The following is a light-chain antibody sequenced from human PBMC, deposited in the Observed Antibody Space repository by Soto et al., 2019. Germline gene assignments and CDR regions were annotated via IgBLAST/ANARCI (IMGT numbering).Light chain of an antibody. CDR3: QQYGSSPKT. J-gene: IGKJ1*01. CDR1: QTISSTY. CDR2: AAS. V-gene: IGKV3-20*01. Sequence: EIVLTQSPGTLSLSPGDRATLSCRASQTISSTYLAWYQQKPGQAPRLLIYAASTRATGIPDRFSGSGSGTDFSLTIRRLEPEDFAVYYWQQYGSSPKTFGQGTKVEI.